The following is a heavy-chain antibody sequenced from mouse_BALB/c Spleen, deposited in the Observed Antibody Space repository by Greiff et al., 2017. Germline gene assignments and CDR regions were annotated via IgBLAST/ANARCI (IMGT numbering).Heavy chain of an antibody. CDR3: ARDWDEAY. Sequence: DVKLVESGAELVKPGASVKLSCTASGFNIKDTYMHWVKQRPEQGLEWIGRIDPANGNTKYDPKFQGKATITADTSSNTAYLQLSSLTSEDTAVYYCARDWDEAYWGQGTLVTVSA. J-gene: IGHJ3*01. V-gene: IGHV14-3*02. D-gene: IGHD4-1*01. CDR2: IDPANGNT. CDR1: GFNIKDTY.